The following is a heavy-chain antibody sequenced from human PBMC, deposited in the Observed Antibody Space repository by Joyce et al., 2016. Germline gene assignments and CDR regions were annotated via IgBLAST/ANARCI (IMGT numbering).Heavy chain of an antibody. CDR1: GGSVSRTGDF. J-gene: IGHJ5*02. V-gene: IGHV4-61*08. D-gene: IGHD3-16*01. CDR3: ARVCCFGRFDP. Sequence: QVQLQESGPGLVKSSGTLSLTCTVSGGSVSRTGDFWSWFRQSPATGLEWVGQISYIGNNNYNSSFKSRVTISIDSSKNQFSLRLNSVTSADTAVYYCARVCCFGRFDPGGQGTLVSVSS. CDR2: ISYIGNN.